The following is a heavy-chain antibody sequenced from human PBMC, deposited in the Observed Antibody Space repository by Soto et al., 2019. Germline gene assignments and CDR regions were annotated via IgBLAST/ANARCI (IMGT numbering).Heavy chain of an antibody. J-gene: IGHJ6*02. CDR3: ARHPAGAAAGSFYGMDV. D-gene: IGHD6-13*01. CDR2: IDYSGSTSYSGNT. V-gene: IGHV4-39*01. CDR1: GGYY. Sequence: SETLSLTCTASGGYYWGWIRQPPGKGLEWIGSIDYSGSTSYSGNTYYNPSLKSRVTVSVDTSKNQFSLKLTSVTAADTAVYYCARHPAGAAAGSFYGMDVWGQGTTVPSP.